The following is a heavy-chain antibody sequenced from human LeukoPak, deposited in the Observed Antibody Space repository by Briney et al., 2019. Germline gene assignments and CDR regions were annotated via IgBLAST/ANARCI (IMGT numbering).Heavy chain of an antibody. CDR1: GGTFSSYA. J-gene: IGHJ4*02. V-gene: IGHV1-69*06. Sequence: GASVKVSCKASGGTFSSYAISWVRQAPGQGLEWMGGIIPIFGTANYAQKFQGRVTITADKSTSTAYMELSSLRSEDTAVYYCARGSTNVLYGRVFDFWGQGILVTVSS. CDR3: ARGSTNVLYGRVFDF. CDR2: IIPIFGTA. D-gene: IGHD1-26*01.